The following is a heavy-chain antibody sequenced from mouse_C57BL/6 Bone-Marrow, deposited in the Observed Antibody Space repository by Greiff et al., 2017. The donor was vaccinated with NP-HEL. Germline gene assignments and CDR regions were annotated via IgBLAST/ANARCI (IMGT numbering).Heavy chain of an antibody. CDR1: GFNIKDDY. CDR2: IDPENGDT. V-gene: IGHV14-4*01. Sequence: EVQLQQSGAELVRPGASVKLSCTASGFNIKDDYMHWVKQRPEQGLEWIGWIDPENGDTEYASKFQGKATITADTSSNTAYLQLSSLTSEDTAVYYCTADGYYRYFDVWGTGTTVTVS. CDR3: TADGYYRYFDV. D-gene: IGHD2-3*01. J-gene: IGHJ1*03.